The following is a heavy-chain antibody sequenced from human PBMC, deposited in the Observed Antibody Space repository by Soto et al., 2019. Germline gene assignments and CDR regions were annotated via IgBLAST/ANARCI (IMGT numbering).Heavy chain of an antibody. J-gene: IGHJ4*02. V-gene: IGHV4-59*01. Sequence: SETLSLTCTVSGGSISGYYWSWIRQPPGKGLEWIGYIYYSGSTNYNPSLKSRVTISVDTSKNQFSLKLSSVTAADTAVYYCARRYGASFDYWGQGTLVTVSS. CDR3: ARRYGASFDY. D-gene: IGHD4-17*01. CDR2: IYYSGST. CDR1: GGSISGYY.